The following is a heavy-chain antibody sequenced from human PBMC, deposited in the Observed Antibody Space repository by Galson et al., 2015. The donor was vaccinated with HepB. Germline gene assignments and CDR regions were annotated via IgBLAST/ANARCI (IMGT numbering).Heavy chain of an antibody. CDR3: AKDRGGLVAGFLWEDY. Sequence: SLRLSCAASGFTFSSYGMHWVRQAPGKGLEWVAVISYDGSNKYYADSVKGRFTISRDNSKNTLYLQMNSLRAEDTAVYYCAKDRGGLVAGFLWEDYWGQGTLVTVSS. D-gene: IGHD6-19*01. V-gene: IGHV3-30*18. CDR2: ISYDGSNK. J-gene: IGHJ4*02. CDR1: GFTFSSYG.